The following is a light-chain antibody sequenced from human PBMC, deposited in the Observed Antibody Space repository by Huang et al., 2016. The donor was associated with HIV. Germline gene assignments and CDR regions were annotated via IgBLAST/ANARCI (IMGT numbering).Light chain of an antibody. J-gene: IGKJ4*01. Sequence: IVLTQSPGTVSLSPGEGATVSCRARENVSSNFLAWYQQKPGQAPRLLIYGASRRAAGIPDRFSGSGSGTDFTLTISRVEPEDFAMYHCQQYGSSPLTFGGGTKVE. V-gene: IGKV3-20*01. CDR2: GAS. CDR3: QQYGSSPLT. CDR1: ENVSSNF.